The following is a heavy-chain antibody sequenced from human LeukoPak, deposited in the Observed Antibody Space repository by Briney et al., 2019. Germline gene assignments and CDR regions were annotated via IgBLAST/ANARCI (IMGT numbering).Heavy chain of an antibody. Sequence: PGGSLRLSCAAPGFTFSSYEMNWVRQAPGKGLEWIGSIYHSGSTYYNPSLKSRVTIPVDTSKNQFSLKLSSVTAADTAVYYCARFYDYWGQGTLVTVSS. V-gene: IGHV4-38-2*01. CDR2: IYHSGST. CDR3: ARFYDY. CDR1: GFTFSSYE. J-gene: IGHJ4*02. D-gene: IGHD2/OR15-2a*01.